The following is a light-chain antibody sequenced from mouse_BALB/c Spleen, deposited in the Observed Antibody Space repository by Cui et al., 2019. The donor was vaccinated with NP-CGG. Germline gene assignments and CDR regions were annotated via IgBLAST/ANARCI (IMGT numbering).Light chain of an antibody. V-gene: IGLV1*01. CDR1: TGAVTTSNY. Sequence: QAVVPQESGLTTSPGETVTLTCRSSTGAVTTSNYANWVQEKPDHLFTGLIGGTNNRVPGVPARFSGSLIGDKAALTITGAQTEDEAIYFCALWYSNHWVFGGGTKLTVL. CDR2: GTN. CDR3: ALWYSNHWV. J-gene: IGLJ1*01.